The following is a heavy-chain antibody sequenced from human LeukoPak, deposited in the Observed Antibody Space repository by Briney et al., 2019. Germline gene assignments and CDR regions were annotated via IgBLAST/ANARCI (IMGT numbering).Heavy chain of an antibody. D-gene: IGHD3-22*01. CDR1: GGSISSGGYY. CDR3: ARGSSGYYGYGMDV. Sequence: PSETLSLTCTVSGGSISSGGYYWSWIRQHPGKGLEWIGYIYYSGSTYYNPSLKSRVTISVDTSKNQFSLKLSSVTAADTAAYYCARGSSGYYGYGMDVWGQGTTVTVSS. V-gene: IGHV4-31*03. CDR2: IYYSGST. J-gene: IGHJ6*02.